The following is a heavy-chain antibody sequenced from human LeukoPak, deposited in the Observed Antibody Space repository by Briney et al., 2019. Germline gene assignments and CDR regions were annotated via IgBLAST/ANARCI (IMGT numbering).Heavy chain of an antibody. CDR1: GFTFSTYS. CDR2: ISGSGGSK. Sequence: GEPLKISCAASGFTFSTYSMNWVRQAPGKGLEWVSAISGSGGSKYYADSVKGRFTISRDNSKNTLYLQMNSLRAEDTAVYYCAKAHFAAGYYGMDVWGQGTTVTVSS. D-gene: IGHD3-3*02. CDR3: AKAHFAAGYYGMDV. V-gene: IGHV3-23*01. J-gene: IGHJ6*02.